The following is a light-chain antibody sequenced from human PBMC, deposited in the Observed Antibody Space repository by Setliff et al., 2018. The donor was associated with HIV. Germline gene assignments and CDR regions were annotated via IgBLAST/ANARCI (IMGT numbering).Light chain of an antibody. V-gene: IGKV4-1*01. CDR1: QSVLYSSNNKDY. Sequence: DIVVTQSPDSLAVSLGERATINCKSNQSVLYSSNNKDYLAWYQQKPRQPPKLLIYWASTRESGVPDRFSGSGSGTDFTLTISSLQAEDVALYYCQQYLTSPSTWTFGQGTKVDIK. CDR3: QQYLTSPSTWT. J-gene: IGKJ1*01. CDR2: WAS.